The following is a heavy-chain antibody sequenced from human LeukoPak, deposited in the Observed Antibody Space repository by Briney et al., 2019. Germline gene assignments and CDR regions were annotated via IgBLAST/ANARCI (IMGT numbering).Heavy chain of an antibody. D-gene: IGHD1-1*01. CDR2: ISYDGSNK. CDR3: ARTTQSKSAAFDY. V-gene: IGHV3-30*01. Sequence: WGPLRLSWAASGFTWSSYGMQWVRQDPGKGLEWVAVISYDGSNKYYADSVKGRFTISRDNSKNTLYLQMNSLRAEDTAVYYCARTTQSKSAAFDYWGQGTLVTVSS. CDR1: GFTWSSYG. J-gene: IGHJ4*02.